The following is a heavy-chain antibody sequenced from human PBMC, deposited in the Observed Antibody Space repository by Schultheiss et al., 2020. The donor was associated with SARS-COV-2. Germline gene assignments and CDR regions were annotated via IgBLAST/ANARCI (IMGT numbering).Heavy chain of an antibody. J-gene: IGHJ6*03. D-gene: IGHD4-11*01. CDR3: ARALYSNYGLLFGYYYYYYMDV. CDR1: GYTFTSYG. Sequence: ASVKVSCKASGYTFTSYGISWVRQAPGQGLEWMGRISAYNGNTNYAQKLQGRVTMTTDTSTSTAYMELRSLRSDDTAVYYCARALYSNYGLLFGYYYYYYMDVWGKGTTVTVSS. V-gene: IGHV1-18*04. CDR2: ISAYNGNT.